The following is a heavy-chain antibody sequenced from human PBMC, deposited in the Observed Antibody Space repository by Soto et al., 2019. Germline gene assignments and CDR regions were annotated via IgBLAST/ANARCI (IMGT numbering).Heavy chain of an antibody. CDR1: GFTFSHAW. V-gene: IGHV3-72*01. Sequence: GGSLRLSCAASGFTFSHAWMSWVRQAPGKGLEWVGRIKSKANSYTTEYAASVKGRFTISRDDSKNSVYLQMSGLKAEDTAVYYCARELMTTITYFDYWGQGTLVTVSS. CDR3: ARELMTTITYFDY. D-gene: IGHD4-4*01. J-gene: IGHJ4*02. CDR2: IKSKANSYTT.